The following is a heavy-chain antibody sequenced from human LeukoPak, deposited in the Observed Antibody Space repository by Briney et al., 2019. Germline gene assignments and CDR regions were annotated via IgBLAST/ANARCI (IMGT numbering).Heavy chain of an antibody. CDR2: ISHIGRT. CDR3: TRDLVTVTKGFDI. J-gene: IGHJ3*02. V-gene: IGHV4-59*01. D-gene: IGHD4-17*01. CDR1: GGSISSYY. Sequence: SETLSLTCTVSGGSISSYYWSRIRQPPGKGLEWIGYISHIGRTNYNPSLKSRVTISIDTSKNQFSLKLRSVTAADTAVYYCTRDLVTVTKGFDIWGQGTMVSVSS.